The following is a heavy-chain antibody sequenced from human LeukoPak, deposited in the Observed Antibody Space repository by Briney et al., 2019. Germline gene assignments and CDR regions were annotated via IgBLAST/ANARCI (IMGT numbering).Heavy chain of an antibody. CDR2: ITSSSSYK. V-gene: IGHV3-21*01. CDR1: GFTFSAYT. Sequence: GGSLRLSCAASGFTFSAYTMNWVRQAPGKGLEWVSSITSSSSYKYYADSVKGRFTTSRDNAKNSLYLQMNSLRAEDTAVYYCARGGIYYDGSGWDYWGQGALVTVSS. D-gene: IGHD3-22*01. J-gene: IGHJ4*02. CDR3: ARGGIYYDGSGWDY.